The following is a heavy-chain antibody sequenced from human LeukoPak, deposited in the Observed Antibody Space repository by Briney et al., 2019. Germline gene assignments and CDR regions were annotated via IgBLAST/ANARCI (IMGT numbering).Heavy chain of an antibody. D-gene: IGHD4-17*01. CDR2: IKQDGGEK. Sequence: GGSLRLSCTASGLLFGDYGMTWVRQAPGKGLEWVANIKQDGGEKYYVDSVQGRFTISRDNAKSSLYLQMNSLRAEDTAVYYCARHDYGDYVWENGFDPWGQGTLVTVSS. CDR1: GLLFGDYG. CDR3: ARHDYGDYVWENGFDP. J-gene: IGHJ5*02. V-gene: IGHV3-7*01.